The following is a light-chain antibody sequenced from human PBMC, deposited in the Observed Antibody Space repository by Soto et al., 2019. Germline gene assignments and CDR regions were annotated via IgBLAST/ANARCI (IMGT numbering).Light chain of an antibody. CDR3: SSYTSSSTLG. CDR1: SSDVGGYNY. V-gene: IGLV2-14*01. Sequence: QSVLTQPASVSGSPGQSITISCTGTSSDVGGYNYVSWYQQHPGKAPKLMNYDVSNRPSGVSNRFSGSKSGNTASLTISGLQAEDEADYYCSSYTSSSTLGFGGGTKLTVL. CDR2: DVS. J-gene: IGLJ2*01.